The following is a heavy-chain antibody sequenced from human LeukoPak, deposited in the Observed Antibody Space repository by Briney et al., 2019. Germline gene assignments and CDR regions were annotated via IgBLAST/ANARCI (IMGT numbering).Heavy chain of an antibody. J-gene: IGHJ4*02. CDR3: AREDGDYTVDY. CDR2: IYSGGST. D-gene: IGHD4-17*01. CDR1: GFTVSSNY. Sequence: GGSLRLSCAASGFTVSSNYMSWVRQAPGKGLEWVSVIYSGGSTYYADSVKGRFTISRDNSKNTLYLQMNSLRAEDTAVYCCAREDGDYTVDYWGQGTLVTVSS. V-gene: IGHV3-53*01.